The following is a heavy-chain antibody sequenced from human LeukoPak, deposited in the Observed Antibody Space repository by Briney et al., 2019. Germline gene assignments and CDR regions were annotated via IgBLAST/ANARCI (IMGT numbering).Heavy chain of an antibody. Sequence: PSETLSLTCSVSGYSISSAYYWGWIRQPPGKGLEWIGGIHHSGITYSNPSLKSRVTTSVDTSKNQFSLKLSSVTAADTAVYYCARYCSSTSCYTPFDYWGQGTLVTVSS. J-gene: IGHJ4*02. V-gene: IGHV4-38-2*02. CDR3: ARYCSSTSCYTPFDY. CDR2: IHHSGIT. CDR1: GYSISSAYY. D-gene: IGHD2-2*02.